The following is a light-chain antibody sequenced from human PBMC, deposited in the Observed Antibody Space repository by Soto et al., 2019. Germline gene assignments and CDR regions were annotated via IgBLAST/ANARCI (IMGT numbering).Light chain of an antibody. CDR2: DVT. V-gene: IGLV2-14*03. Sequence: QSALTQPASVSGSPGQAITLSCTGTNSDVGYYNFVSWYQHHPGKAPKLIIYDVTNRPSGVSNRFSGSKSGNTASLTISGLQTEDEADYYCSSYTSSSTYVFGTGTKLTVL. CDR3: SSYTSSSTYV. CDR1: NSDVGYYNF. J-gene: IGLJ1*01.